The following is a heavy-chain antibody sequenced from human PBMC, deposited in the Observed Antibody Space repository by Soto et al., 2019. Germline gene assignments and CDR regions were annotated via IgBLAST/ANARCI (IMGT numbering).Heavy chain of an antibody. CDR2: IIPILGIA. V-gene: IGHV1-69*08. Sequence: QVQLVQSGAEVKKPGSSVKVSCKASGGTFSSYTISWVRQAPGQGLEWMGRIIPILGIANYAQKFHGRVTITADKSTSTAYMELSSLRSEDTAVYYCARDVSSSSRGMGDYWGQGTLVTVSS. J-gene: IGHJ4*02. CDR1: GGTFSSYT. D-gene: IGHD6-6*01. CDR3: ARDVSSSSRGMGDY.